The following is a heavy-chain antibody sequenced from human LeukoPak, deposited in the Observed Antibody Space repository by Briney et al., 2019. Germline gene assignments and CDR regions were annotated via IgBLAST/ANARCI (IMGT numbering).Heavy chain of an antibody. CDR3: ARVRHSGSYRDAFDI. D-gene: IGHD1-26*01. CDR1: GGSISSYY. CDR2: IYTSGST. Sequence: SETLSLTCTVSGGSISSYYWSWIRQPAGKGLEWIGRIYTSGSTNYNPSLKSRVTMSVDTSKNQFSLKLSSVTAADTAVYYCARVRHSGSYRDAFDIWGQGTMVTVSP. V-gene: IGHV4-4*07. J-gene: IGHJ3*02.